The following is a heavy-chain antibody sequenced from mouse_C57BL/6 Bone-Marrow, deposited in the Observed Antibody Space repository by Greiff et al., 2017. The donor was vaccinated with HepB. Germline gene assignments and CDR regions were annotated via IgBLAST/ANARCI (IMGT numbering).Heavy chain of an antibody. Sequence: QVQLQQPGAELVRPGTSVKLSCKASGYTFTSYWMHWVKQRPGQGLEWIGVIDPSDSYTNYNQKFKGKATLTVDTSSSTAYMQLSSLTSEDSAVYYCAGYYGSSYWYFDVWGTGTTVTVSS. J-gene: IGHJ1*03. V-gene: IGHV1-59*01. D-gene: IGHD1-1*01. CDR2: IDPSDSYT. CDR3: AGYYGSSYWYFDV. CDR1: GYTFTSYW.